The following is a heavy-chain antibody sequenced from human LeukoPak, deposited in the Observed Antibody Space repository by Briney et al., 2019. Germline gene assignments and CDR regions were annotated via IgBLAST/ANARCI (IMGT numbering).Heavy chain of an antibody. D-gene: IGHD3-3*01. Sequence: GGSLRLSCAASGFTFSDYYMSWIRQAPGRGLEWVSYISSSGSTIYYADSVKGRFTISRDNAKNSLYLRMNSLRAEDTAVYYCAKIPQRGYDFWSGYYKYFDYWGQGTLGTVSS. CDR3: AKIPQRGYDFWSGYYKYFDY. CDR1: GFTFSDYY. CDR2: ISSSGSTI. V-gene: IGHV3-11*01. J-gene: IGHJ4*02.